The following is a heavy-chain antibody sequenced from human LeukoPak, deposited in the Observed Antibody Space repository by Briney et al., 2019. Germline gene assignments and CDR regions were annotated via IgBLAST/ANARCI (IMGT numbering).Heavy chain of an antibody. D-gene: IGHD2-8*01. V-gene: IGHV1-2*06. CDR3: ARSAEHCNNGVCFTDYYMDV. CDR2: INPNSGDT. J-gene: IGHJ6*03. CDR1: GYTFTGSY. Sequence: ASVKVSCKASGYTFTGSYIHWVRQAPGQGLEWMGRINPNSGDTNYAQKFQGRVTMTRDTSISTAYMELSSLTSDDTAVYFCARSAEHCNNGVCFTDYYMDVWGKGTTVTVSS.